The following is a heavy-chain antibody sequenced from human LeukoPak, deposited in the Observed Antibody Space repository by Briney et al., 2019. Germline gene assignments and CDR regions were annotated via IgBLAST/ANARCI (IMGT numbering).Heavy chain of an antibody. D-gene: IGHD6-13*01. V-gene: IGHV3-48*01. CDR1: GFTFSSYS. Sequence: QPGGSLRLSCAASGFTFSSYSMNWVRQAPGKGLKWVSYISSSSSTIYYAGSVKGRFTISRDNAKNSLYLQMNSLRGEDTAVYYCARGTVSAAGIGFWGQGTLVTVSS. J-gene: IGHJ4*02. CDR2: ISSSSSTI. CDR3: ARGTVSAAGIGF.